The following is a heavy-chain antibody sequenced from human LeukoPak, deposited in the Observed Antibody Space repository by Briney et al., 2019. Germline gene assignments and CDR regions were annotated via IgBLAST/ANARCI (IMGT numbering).Heavy chain of an antibody. J-gene: IGHJ5*02. CDR3: AKLPRSSGLPSS. CDR2: IRYDGTSK. Sequence: GGSLRLSCAASGFTFSDYGLHWVRQAPGRSLEWVAFIRYDGTSKYYADSVKGRFTISRDNSKDTLFLQMNSLRAEDTALYYCAKLPRSSGLPSSWGQGTLVTVSS. D-gene: IGHD3-22*01. V-gene: IGHV3-30*02. CDR1: GFTFSDYG.